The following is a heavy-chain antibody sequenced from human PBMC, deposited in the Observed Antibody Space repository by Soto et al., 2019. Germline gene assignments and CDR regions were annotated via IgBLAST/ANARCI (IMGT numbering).Heavy chain of an antibody. D-gene: IGHD3-10*01. Sequence: SETLSLTCAVYGGSFSGYYWSWIRQPPEKGLEWIGEITHSGSTNFNPSLKSRVTISVDTSKNQFSLNLRSVTAADTAVYYCARVRAAYGINYFDYWGQGTLVTVSS. CDR2: ITHSGST. J-gene: IGHJ4*02. V-gene: IGHV4-34*01. CDR3: ARVRAAYGINYFDY. CDR1: GGSFSGYY.